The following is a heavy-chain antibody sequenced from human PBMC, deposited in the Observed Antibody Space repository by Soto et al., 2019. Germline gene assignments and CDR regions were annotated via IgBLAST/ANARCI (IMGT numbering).Heavy chain of an antibody. CDR3: ARDTSMGRTVNYYFEY. Sequence: QVELVESGGGVVQPGRSLRLSCAASGFTFSNNAMHWVRQAPGKGLEWVAVVWYDASNKYYAGSVKGRFSISRDNSKNTLYLQMNSPRAEDTAVYYCARDTSMGRTVNYYFEYWGQGTLVTVSS. V-gene: IGHV3-33*01. D-gene: IGHD3-10*01. CDR1: GFTFSNNA. J-gene: IGHJ4*02. CDR2: VWYDASNK.